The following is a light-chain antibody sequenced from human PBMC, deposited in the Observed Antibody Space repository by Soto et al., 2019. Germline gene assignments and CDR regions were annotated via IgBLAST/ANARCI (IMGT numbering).Light chain of an antibody. CDR2: GNT. CDR3: QTYDSSLSVV. J-gene: IGLJ2*01. Sequence: QSVLTQPPSVSGAPGQRVTISCTGSSSNIGAHYDVHWYQQLPGTAPKLLIYGNTKRPSGVPDRFSGSKSGTSASLAITGLQAEDEADYYCQTYDSSLSVVFGGGTKVTVL. CDR1: SSNIGAHYD. V-gene: IGLV1-40*01.